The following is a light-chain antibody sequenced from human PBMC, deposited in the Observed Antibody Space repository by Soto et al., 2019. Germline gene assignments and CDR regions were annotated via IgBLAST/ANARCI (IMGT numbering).Light chain of an antibody. CDR1: SSDVGGYNY. CDR2: DAS. V-gene: IGLV2-14*01. J-gene: IGLJ1*01. Sequence: QSVLTQPASVSGSPGQSITISCTGTSSDVGGYNYVSWYQQHPGKAPKLMIYDASNRPSGVSNRFSGSKSGNTASLTISGLQAEDEADHYCSSYTSSSTLYVFGTGTKVTVL. CDR3: SSYTSSSTLYV.